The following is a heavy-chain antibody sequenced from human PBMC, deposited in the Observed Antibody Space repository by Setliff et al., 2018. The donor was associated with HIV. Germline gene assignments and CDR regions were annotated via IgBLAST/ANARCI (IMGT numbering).Heavy chain of an antibody. CDR1: GGIVS. V-gene: IGHV1-69*10. CDR2: IIPILGIP. J-gene: IGHJ3*02. Sequence: GASVKVSCKASGGIVSINWVRQAPGQRLEWMGGIIPILGIPNYAQKFQGRVTITADKSTTTVYMELSSLGSEDTAVYYCARGQTTNNIKAEAFDIWGQGTLVT. CDR3: ARGQTTNNIKAEAFDI. D-gene: IGHD1-20*01.